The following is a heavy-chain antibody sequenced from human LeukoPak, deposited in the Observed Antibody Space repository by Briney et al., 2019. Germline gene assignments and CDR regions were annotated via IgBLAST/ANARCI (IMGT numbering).Heavy chain of an antibody. V-gene: IGHV1-69*05. D-gene: IGHD5-18*01. CDR3: ARDRFGYSYGRFDY. CDR1: GGTFSSYA. J-gene: IGHJ4*02. Sequence: SVKVSCTASGGTFSSYAISWVRQAPGQGLEWMGGIIPIFGTANYAQKFQGRVTITTDESTSTAYMELSSLRSEDTAVYYCARDRFGYSYGRFDYWGQGTLVTVSS. CDR2: IIPIFGTA.